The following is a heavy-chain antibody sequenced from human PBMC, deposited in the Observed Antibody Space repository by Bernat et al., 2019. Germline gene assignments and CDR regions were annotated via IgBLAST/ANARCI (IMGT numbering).Heavy chain of an antibody. D-gene: IGHD2-2*01. J-gene: IGHJ1*01. Sequence: EVQLVESGGGLVQPGGSLRLSCEASGFTFSSYEMNWVRQAPGKGLEWVSYTSSSGTTIYYADSVKGRFFISRENTKNSLYLQMNSLRTEDTAVYYCAREISTRDSEQFQNWGQGTLVTVSS. V-gene: IGHV3-48*03. CDR2: TSSSGTTI. CDR3: AREISTRDSEQFQN. CDR1: GFTFSSYE.